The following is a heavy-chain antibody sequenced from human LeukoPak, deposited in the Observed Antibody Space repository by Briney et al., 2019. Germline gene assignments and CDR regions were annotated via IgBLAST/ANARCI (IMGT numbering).Heavy chain of an antibody. CDR1: GFTFSSYS. CDR2: ISHSSTI. J-gene: IGHJ4*02. V-gene: IGHV3-48*01. CDR3: ARVYSSSSEPFDY. Sequence: GESLRLSCAASGFTFSSYSMSWVRQAPGKGLEWVSYISHSSTIYYADSVKGRFTISRDNAKNSLYLQMNSLRAEDTAVCYCARVYSSSSEPFDYWGQGTLVTVSS. D-gene: IGHD6-6*01.